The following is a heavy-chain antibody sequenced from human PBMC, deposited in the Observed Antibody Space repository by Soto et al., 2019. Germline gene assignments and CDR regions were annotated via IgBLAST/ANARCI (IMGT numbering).Heavy chain of an antibody. J-gene: IGHJ5*02. Sequence: QLQLQESGPGLVKPSETLSLTCTVSGGSISSSSYYWGWIRQPPGKGLEWIGSIYYSGSTYYNPSLKSRVPISVDTSKNQFSLKLSSVTAADTAVYYCARQGPIPVMVRGVRNWFDPWGQGTLVTVSS. CDR3: ARQGPIPVMVRGVRNWFDP. CDR1: GGSISSSSYY. D-gene: IGHD3-10*01. CDR2: IYYSGST. V-gene: IGHV4-39*01.